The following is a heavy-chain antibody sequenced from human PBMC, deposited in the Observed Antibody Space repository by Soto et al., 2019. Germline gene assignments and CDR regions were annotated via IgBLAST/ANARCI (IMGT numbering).Heavy chain of an antibody. CDR1: GYTFTKYG. Sequence: PVESVTISCEASGYTFTKYGIVWVLQMPGTGLEWMGSIYPRDSDTRYSPSFQDQVTMSVDKSIGTAYLQWSRLKASDTAMYYCVRHPSKIESSAGTRSFDYWGQGTLVTVSS. CDR3: VRHPSKIESSAGTRSFDY. CDR2: IYPRDSDT. D-gene: IGHD2-2*01. V-gene: IGHV5-51*01. J-gene: IGHJ4*02.